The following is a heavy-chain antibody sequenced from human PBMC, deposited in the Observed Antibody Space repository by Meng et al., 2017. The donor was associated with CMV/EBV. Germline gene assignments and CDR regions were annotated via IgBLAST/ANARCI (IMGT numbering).Heavy chain of an antibody. CDR2: ISWNSGSI. CDR3: AADVPSQDIVVVPAAIG. D-gene: IGHD2-2*01. V-gene: IGHV3-9*01. CDR1: GFTFDDYA. J-gene: IGHJ4*02. Sequence: GGSLRLSCAASGFTFDDYAMHWVRQAPGKGLEWVSGISWNSGSIGYADSVKGRFTISRDNAKNSLYLQMNSLRAEDTAVYYCAADVPSQDIVVVPAAIGWGQGTLVTVSS.